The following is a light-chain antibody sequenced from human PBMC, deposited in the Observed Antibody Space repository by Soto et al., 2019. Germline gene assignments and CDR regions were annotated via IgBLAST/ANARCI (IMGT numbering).Light chain of an antibody. Sequence: DVVVTQSPLSLPVTLGQPASISCRSSQSLVHSDGDTYLTWFQQRPGQSPRRLIYMVSNRDSGVPDRFSGSGSDTDFTLKISRVEAEDVGVYYCMQGTHWPPTFGGGTKVEIK. CDR2: MVS. CDR3: MQGTHWPPT. CDR1: QSLVHSDGDTY. J-gene: IGKJ4*01. V-gene: IGKV2-30*02.